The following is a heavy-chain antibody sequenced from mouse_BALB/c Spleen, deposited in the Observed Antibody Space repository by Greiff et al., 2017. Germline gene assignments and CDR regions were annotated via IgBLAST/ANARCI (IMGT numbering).Heavy chain of an antibody. CDR1: GYTFTDYA. V-gene: IGHV1-67*01. D-gene: IGHD2-2*01. CDR2: ISTYYGNT. Sequence: VQLVESGPELVRPGVSVKISCKGSGYTFTDYAMHWVKQSHAKSLEWIGVISTYYGNTNYNQKFKGKATMTVDKSSSTAYMELARLTSEDSAIYYCARGGYGYDGGFAYWGQGTLVTVSA. CDR3: ARGGYGYDGGFAY. J-gene: IGHJ3*01.